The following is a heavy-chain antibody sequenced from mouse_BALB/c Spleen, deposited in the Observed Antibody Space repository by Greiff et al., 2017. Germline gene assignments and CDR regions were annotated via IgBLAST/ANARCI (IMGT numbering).Heavy chain of an antibody. CDR2: IWAGGST. Sequence: VKLMESGPGLVAPSQSLSITCTVSGFSLTSYGVHWVRQPPGKGLEWLGVIWAGGSTNYNSALMSRLSISKDNSKSQVFLKMNSLQTDDTAMYYCARETGRGVFAYWGQGTLVTVSA. CDR3: ARETGRGVFAY. V-gene: IGHV2-9*02. CDR1: GFSLTSYG. J-gene: IGHJ3*01. D-gene: IGHD4-1*01.